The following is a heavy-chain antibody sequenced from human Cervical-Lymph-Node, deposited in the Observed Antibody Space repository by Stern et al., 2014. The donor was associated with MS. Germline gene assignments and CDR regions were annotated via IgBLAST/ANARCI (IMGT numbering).Heavy chain of an antibody. V-gene: IGHV5-51*01. Sequence: EVQLVESGPEVKRPGESLKISCQASGYTFTSYWIGGVRQMPGKGLEWIAIIFPGGSDNRYSPSFHGRVPISADKPSSTAYLQWNNLKASYTAIYYCARQRYFDYWGQGTLVTVSS. CDR1: GYTFTSYW. CDR3: ARQRYFDY. J-gene: IGHJ4*02. CDR2: IFPGGSDN.